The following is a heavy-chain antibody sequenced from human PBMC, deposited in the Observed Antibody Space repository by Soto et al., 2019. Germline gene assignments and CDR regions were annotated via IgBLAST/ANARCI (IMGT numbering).Heavy chain of an antibody. CDR3: ARRIGDYGVDSDLSFDY. Sequence: SETPALTCTVSGGSISSSSYYWGWIRQPPGKGLEWIGSIYYSGSTYYNPSLKSRVTISVDTSKNQFSLKLSSVTAADTAVYYCARRIGDYGVDSDLSFDYWGQGTLVTVSS. CDR1: GGSISSSSYY. V-gene: IGHV4-39*01. CDR2: IYYSGST. J-gene: IGHJ4*02. D-gene: IGHD4-17*01.